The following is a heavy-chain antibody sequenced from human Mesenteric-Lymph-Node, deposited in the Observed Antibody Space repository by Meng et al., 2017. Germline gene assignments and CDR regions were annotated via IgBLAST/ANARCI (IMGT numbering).Heavy chain of an antibody. Sequence: SLKISCAASGFTFDDYAMHWVRQAPGKGLEWVSGISWNSGSIGYADSVKGRFTISRDNAKNSLYLQMNSLRAEDTALYYCAKASNYYDSSGYYDAFDIWGQETMVTVSS. V-gene: IGHV3-9*01. D-gene: IGHD3-22*01. CDR3: AKASNYYDSSGYYDAFDI. CDR1: GFTFDDYA. CDR2: ISWNSGSI. J-gene: IGHJ3*02.